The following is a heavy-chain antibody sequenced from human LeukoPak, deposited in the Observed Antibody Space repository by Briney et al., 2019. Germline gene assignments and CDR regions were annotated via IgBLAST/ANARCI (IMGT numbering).Heavy chain of an antibody. J-gene: IGHJ4*02. Sequence: PGGSLRLSCAASGFTFSSYAMHWVRQALGKGLEWVAVISYDGSNKYYADSVKGRFTISRDNSKNTLYLQMNSLRAEDTAVYYCARDRVVPGDYWGQGTLVTVSS. D-gene: IGHD2-15*01. V-gene: IGHV3-30-3*01. CDR1: GFTFSSYA. CDR2: ISYDGSNK. CDR3: ARDRVVPGDY.